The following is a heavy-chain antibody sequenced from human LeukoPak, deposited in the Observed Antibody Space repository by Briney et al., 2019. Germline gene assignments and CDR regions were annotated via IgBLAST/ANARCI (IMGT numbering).Heavy chain of an antibody. CDR2: ISSDESAR. CDR1: GFTFSSYW. J-gene: IGHJ5*02. CDR3: ARALVVTGTGGFDP. Sequence: TGGSLRLSCAASGFTFSSYWMHWVRQAPGKGLVWVSRISSDESARSYADSVKGRFTISRDNAKNTLYLQMNSLRAEDTAIYYCARALVVTGTGGFDPWGQGTLVTVSS. V-gene: IGHV3-74*01. D-gene: IGHD6-19*01.